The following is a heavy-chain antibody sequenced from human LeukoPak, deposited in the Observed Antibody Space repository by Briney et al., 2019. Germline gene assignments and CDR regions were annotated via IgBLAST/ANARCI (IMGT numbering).Heavy chain of an antibody. Sequence: AASVKVSCKASGYTFTGYYMHWVRQAPGQGLEWMGWINPNSGGTNYAQKFQGRVTMTRDTSISTAYMELSRLRPDDTAVYYCARDRLRGGIHSSGLLYWGQGTLVTVSS. CDR1: GYTFTGYY. CDR2: INPNSGGT. CDR3: ARDRLRGGIHSSGLLY. D-gene: IGHD3-22*01. J-gene: IGHJ4*02. V-gene: IGHV1-2*02.